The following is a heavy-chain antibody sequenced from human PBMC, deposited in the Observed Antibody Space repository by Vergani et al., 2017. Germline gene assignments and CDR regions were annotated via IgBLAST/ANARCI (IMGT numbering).Heavy chain of an antibody. J-gene: IGHJ4*02. Sequence: EVQLVESGGGLVKPGGFLRLPCAASGFTFSSHSMNLVRQAPGKGLGGVLSISSSSSYIYYADSVKGRFTSSRDNAKNSLYLQMNSLRAEDTAVYYCARWPWAVAGYYDYGGQGTLVTVSS. CDR1: GFTFSSHS. CDR3: ARWPWAVAGYYDY. CDR2: ISSSSSYI. D-gene: IGHD6-13*01. V-gene: IGHV3-21*01.